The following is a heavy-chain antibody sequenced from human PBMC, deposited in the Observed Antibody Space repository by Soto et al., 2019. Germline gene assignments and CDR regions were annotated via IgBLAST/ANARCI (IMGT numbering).Heavy chain of an antibody. J-gene: IGHJ4*02. CDR3: PRDNGGAYDPVE. CDR1: GGSISSGGYY. D-gene: IGHD3-22*01. Sequence: TLSLTFTVSGGSISSGGYYWSGIRQHPGKGLEWIGYIYYSGSTYYNPSLKSRVSIKSRVTMSIDTSKNQFSLKLGSVTAADTAVYYSPRDNGGAYDPVEWGQGTLVTVSS. CDR2: IYYSGST. V-gene: IGHV4-30-4*08.